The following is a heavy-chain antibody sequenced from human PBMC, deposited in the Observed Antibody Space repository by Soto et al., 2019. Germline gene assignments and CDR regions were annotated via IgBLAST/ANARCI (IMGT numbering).Heavy chain of an antibody. V-gene: IGHV3-48*03. CDR1: GFTFSSYE. J-gene: IGHJ5*02. CDR2: INSRGTNI. CDR3: ARQLVGATNSHWFDP. D-gene: IGHD1-26*01. Sequence: GGSLRLSCAASGFTFSSYEMNWVRQAPGKGLEWVSYINSRGTNIYYADSVKGRFTISRDNAKNSLYLQMNSLRAEDTAVYYCARQLVGATNSHWFDPWGQGTLVTAPQ.